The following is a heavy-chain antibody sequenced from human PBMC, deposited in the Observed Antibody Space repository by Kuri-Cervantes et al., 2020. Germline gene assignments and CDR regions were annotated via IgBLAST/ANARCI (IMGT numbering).Heavy chain of an antibody. CDR2: IYYSGST. CDR3: ARGRLYYYGSGTLDY. V-gene: IGHV4-39*01. D-gene: IGHD3-10*01. CDR1: GGSISSSSYY. Sequence: ESLKISCTVSGGSISSSSYYWGWSRQPPGKGLEWIGSIYYSGSTYYNPSLKSRVTISVDTSKNQFSLKLSSVTAADTAVYYCARGRLYYYGSGTLDYWGQGTLVTVSS. J-gene: IGHJ4*02.